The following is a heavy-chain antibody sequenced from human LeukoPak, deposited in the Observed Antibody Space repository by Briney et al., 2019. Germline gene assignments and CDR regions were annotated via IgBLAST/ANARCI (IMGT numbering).Heavy chain of an antibody. Sequence: PGGSLRLSCAASGFTLSSYGMHWVRQAPGKGLEWVAVIWYDGSNKYYADSVKGRFTISRDNSKNTLYRQMNSLRAEDTAVYYCARGLFYYDSSGPQRDFDYWGQGTLVTVSS. CDR3: ARGLFYYDSSGPQRDFDY. CDR1: GFTLSSYG. D-gene: IGHD3-22*01. CDR2: IWYDGSNK. J-gene: IGHJ4*02. V-gene: IGHV3-33*01.